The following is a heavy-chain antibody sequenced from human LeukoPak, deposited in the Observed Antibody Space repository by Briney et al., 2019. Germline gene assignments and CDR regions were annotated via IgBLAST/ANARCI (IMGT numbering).Heavy chain of an antibody. Sequence: ASVKVSCKTSGYTFSTFGINWLRQAPGQGLEWMGWINPYNDKTKFAEKFQGRVTVTTDASTSTGYMELRSLRSDDSAVYYCARDMIAVRPGWFDPWGQGTLVTVSS. CDR2: INPYNDKT. V-gene: IGHV1-18*04. CDR1: GYTFSTFG. D-gene: IGHD6-6*01. CDR3: ARDMIAVRPGWFDP. J-gene: IGHJ5*02.